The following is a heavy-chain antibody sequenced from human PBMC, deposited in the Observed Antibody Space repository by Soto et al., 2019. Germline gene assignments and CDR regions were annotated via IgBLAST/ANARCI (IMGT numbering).Heavy chain of an antibody. CDR2: ISGSGGST. CDR3: AGDPDSHYNDSHASSYP. CDR1: GFTFSSYA. V-gene: IGHV3-23*01. D-gene: IGHD4-4*01. J-gene: IGHJ5*02. Sequence: PGGSLRLSCAASGFTFSSYAMSWVRQAPGKGLEWVSAISGSGGSTYYADSVKGRFTISRDNSKNTLYLQMTGLRSDDTAVYYCAGDPDSHYNDSHASSYPWGQGTLVTVSS.